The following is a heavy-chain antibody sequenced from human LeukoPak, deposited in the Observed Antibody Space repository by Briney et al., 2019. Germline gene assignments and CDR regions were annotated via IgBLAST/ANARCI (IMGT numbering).Heavy chain of an antibody. J-gene: IGHJ4*02. CDR2: INPNSGGT. CDR1: GYTFTGYY. Sequence: ASVKVSCKASGYTFTGYYMHWVRQAPGQGLEWMGWINPNSGGTNYAQKFQGRVTMTRDTSISTAYMELSRLRSDDTAVYYCARLYSGHDYVDYWGQGTLVTVSS. D-gene: IGHD5-12*01. V-gene: IGHV1-2*02. CDR3: ARLYSGHDYVDY.